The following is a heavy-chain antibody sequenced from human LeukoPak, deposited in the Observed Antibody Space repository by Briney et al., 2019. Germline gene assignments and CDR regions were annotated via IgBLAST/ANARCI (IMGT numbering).Heavy chain of an antibody. CDR3: ARDNGAIRAYYYHGMDV. CDR1: GGSISSRNW. CDR2: IYHSGSI. Sequence: SETLSLTCAVSGGSISSRNWWSWVRQTPGKGQEWIGEIYHSGSINYNPSLKSRVTISVDRSKNQLSLRLTSVTAADAAVYYCARDNGAIRAYYYHGMDVWGQGTTVTVSS. D-gene: IGHD2-8*01. V-gene: IGHV4-4*02. J-gene: IGHJ6*02.